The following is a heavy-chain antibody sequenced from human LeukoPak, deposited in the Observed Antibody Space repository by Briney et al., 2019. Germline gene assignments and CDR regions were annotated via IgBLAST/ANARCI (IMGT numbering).Heavy chain of an antibody. CDR1: GVSLSTSGMC. V-gene: IGHV2-70*11. CDR3: ARSRLTTVTSYYFDY. D-gene: IGHD4-17*01. Sequence: SGPTLVNPTQTLTXTCTFSGVSLSTSGMCVSWIRQPPGKALEWLARIDWDDDYYYSTSLKTRLTISKDTSKNQVVLTMTNMDPVDTTRYYCARSRLTTVTSYYFDYWGQGTLVTVSS. J-gene: IGHJ4*02. CDR2: IDWDDDY.